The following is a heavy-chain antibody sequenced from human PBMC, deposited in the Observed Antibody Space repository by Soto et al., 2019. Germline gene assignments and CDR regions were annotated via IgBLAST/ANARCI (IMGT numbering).Heavy chain of an antibody. D-gene: IGHD6-6*01. CDR3: ARKGPRAARPNH. V-gene: IGHV3-11*01. J-gene: IGHJ5*02. Sequence: QVQLVESGGGLVRPGGSLRLSCAASGFTFRDYDMSWIRQAPGKXXXWVSCISSSGTATYYADSVKGRFTISRDNAKNSLYVEMNSLRVEDSAVYYCARKGPRAARPNHWGQGTLVTVSS. CDR1: GFTFRDYD. CDR2: ISSSGTAT.